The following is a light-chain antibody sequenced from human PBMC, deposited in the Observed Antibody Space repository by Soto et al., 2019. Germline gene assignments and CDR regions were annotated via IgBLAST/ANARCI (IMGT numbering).Light chain of an antibody. CDR1: QSVSSSY. CDR3: QHYGSSPFT. CDR2: GAS. Sequence: EIVLTQSPGTLSLSPGERATLSCRASQSVSSSYLDWYQQKPGQAPRLLIYGASSRATGIPDRFSGSGSGTDFTLTISRLEPEDFAVYYCQHYGSSPFTFVPGTKVDIK. J-gene: IGKJ3*01. V-gene: IGKV3-20*01.